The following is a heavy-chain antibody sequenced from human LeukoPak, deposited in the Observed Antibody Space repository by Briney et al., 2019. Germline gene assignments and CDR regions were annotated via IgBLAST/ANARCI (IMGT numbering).Heavy chain of an antibody. CDR1: GFTFKKYW. J-gene: IGHJ4*02. Sequence: GGSLRLSCAASGFTFKKYWMNWVRQVPGKGLECLANIKEDGSETYYANSVKGRFTISRDNPKNLLFLQINSLRVEDTAVYYCARETPRRGETRDGYRWGQGTLVTVSS. V-gene: IGHV3-7*01. D-gene: IGHD5-24*01. CDR3: ARETPRRGETRDGYR. CDR2: IKEDGSET.